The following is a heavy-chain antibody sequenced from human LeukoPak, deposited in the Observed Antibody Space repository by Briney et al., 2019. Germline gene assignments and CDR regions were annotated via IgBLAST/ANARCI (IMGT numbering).Heavy chain of an antibody. D-gene: IGHD6-19*01. CDR2: IYSGGST. CDR1: GFTVSSNY. Sequence: GGSLRLSCAASGFTVSSNYMSWVRQAPGKGLEWVSVIYSGGSTYYADSVKGRFTISRDNSKNTLYLQMNSLRAEDTAVYYCARRGKTRGGYRPDPFDSWGQGPLVTVSS. J-gene: IGHJ4*02. CDR3: ARRGKTRGGYRPDPFDS. V-gene: IGHV3-66*01.